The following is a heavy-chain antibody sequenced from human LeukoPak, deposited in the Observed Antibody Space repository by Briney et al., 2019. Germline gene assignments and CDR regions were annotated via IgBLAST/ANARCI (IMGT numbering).Heavy chain of an antibody. CDR1: GFTFSNYA. CDR3: AKDLLAVAGRARDDEYFQH. D-gene: IGHD6-19*01. J-gene: IGHJ1*01. CDR2: ISGIGDNI. Sequence: GGSLRLSCAASGFTFSNYAMSWVRQAPGKGLEWVSAISGIGDNIYYADSVKGRFTISRDNSKNTLYLQMNSLRAEDTAVYYCAKDLLAVAGRARDDEYFQHWGQGTLVTVYS. V-gene: IGHV3-23*01.